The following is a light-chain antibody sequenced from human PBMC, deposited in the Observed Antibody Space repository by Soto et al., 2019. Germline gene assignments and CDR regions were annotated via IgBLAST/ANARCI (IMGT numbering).Light chain of an antibody. Sequence: EIVLTQSPATLSLSPGERATLSCRASQSIATFLTWYQQKPGQPTRLLIYDASKRATGIPARFSGSGSGTDFSLTISSLVPDDFAIYYCQQRTNWPPTHTFGQGTKLEIK. CDR3: QQRTNWPPTHT. V-gene: IGKV3-11*01. CDR2: DAS. CDR1: QSIATF. J-gene: IGKJ2*01.